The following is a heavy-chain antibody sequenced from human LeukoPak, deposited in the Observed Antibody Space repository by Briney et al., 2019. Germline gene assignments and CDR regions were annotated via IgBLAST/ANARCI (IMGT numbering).Heavy chain of an antibody. V-gene: IGHV3-7*01. CDR3: ARGGYSFDY. CDR1: GFSLSGYW. Sequence: AGGSLGLSCAASGFSLSGYWMSWVRQAPGKGLEWVARLHADGNEKNFVGSVQGRFTVSRDNAKNSLYLQMNSLRVEDTAVYYCARGGYSFDYLGQGTLVTVSS. D-gene: IGHD5-12*01. CDR2: LHADGNEK. J-gene: IGHJ4*02.